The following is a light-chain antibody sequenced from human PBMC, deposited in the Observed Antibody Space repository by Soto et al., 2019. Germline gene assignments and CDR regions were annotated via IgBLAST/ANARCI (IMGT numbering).Light chain of an antibody. J-gene: IGKJ1*01. CDR2: GAS. Sequence: EIVLTQSPGTLSLSPGERATLSCGASQSVSNDFLAWYQQKPGQAPRLLIYGASTRATDVPDRFSGSGSGADFTLSISRLEPEDFAVYYCQQYGSSPPRTFGQGTKVDI. V-gene: IGKV3-20*01. CDR3: QQYGSSPPRT. CDR1: QSVSNDF.